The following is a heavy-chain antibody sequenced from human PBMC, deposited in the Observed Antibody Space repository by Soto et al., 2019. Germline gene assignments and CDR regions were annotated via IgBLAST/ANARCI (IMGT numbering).Heavy chain of an antibody. CDR2: ISYDGSNK. Sequence: QVQLVESGGGVVQPGRSLRLSCAASGFTFSSYAMHWVRQAPGKGLEWVAVISYDGSNKYYADSVKGRFTISRDNSKNTLYLQMNSLRAEDTAVYYCARDEGSMTNYYYYGMDVWGQGTTVTVSS. CDR1: GFTFSSYA. D-gene: IGHD3-16*01. CDR3: ARDEGSMTNYYYYGMDV. V-gene: IGHV3-30-3*01. J-gene: IGHJ6*02.